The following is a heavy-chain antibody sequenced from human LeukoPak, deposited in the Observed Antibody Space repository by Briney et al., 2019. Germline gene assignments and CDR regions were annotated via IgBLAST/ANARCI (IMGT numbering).Heavy chain of an antibody. J-gene: IGHJ6*03. Sequence: KASETLSPTCTVSGGSISSYYWSWIRQPPGKGLEWIGYIYYSGSTNYNPSLKSRVTISVDTSKNQFSLKLSSVTAADTAVYYCARTTEGGYTYDYFYYYYMDVWGKGTTVTISS. D-gene: IGHD5-18*01. CDR1: GGSISSYY. CDR3: ARTTEGGYTYDYFYYYYMDV. CDR2: IYYSGST. V-gene: IGHV4-59*01.